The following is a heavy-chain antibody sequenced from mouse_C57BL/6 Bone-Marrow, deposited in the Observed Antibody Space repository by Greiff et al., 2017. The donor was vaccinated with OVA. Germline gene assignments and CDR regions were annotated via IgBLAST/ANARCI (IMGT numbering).Heavy chain of an antibody. CDR3: ARRMGPFAY. CDR2: IDPSDSYT. J-gene: IGHJ3*01. CDR1: GYTFTSYW. D-gene: IGHD4-1*01. V-gene: IGHV1-50*01. Sequence: QVQLQQPGAELVKPGASVKLSCKASGYTFTSYWMQWVKQRPGQGLEWIGEIDPSDSYTNYNQKFKSKATLTVDTSSSTAYMQLSSLTSEDSAVYYCARRMGPFAYWGQGTLVTVSA.